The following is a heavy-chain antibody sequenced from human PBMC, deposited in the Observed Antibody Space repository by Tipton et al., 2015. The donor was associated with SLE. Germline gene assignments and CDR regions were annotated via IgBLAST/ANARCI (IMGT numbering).Heavy chain of an antibody. CDR3: ARHDYYDRSGYFDT. CDR2: THFRGSA. V-gene: IGHV4-39*01. D-gene: IGHD3-22*01. J-gene: IGHJ4*02. Sequence: TLSLTCTVSGGSINRSSFYWAWIRQPPGKGLELIGSTHFRGSAYYNPSLKSRVAISIDTTKNHFSLTVTSVTAADTAVYFCARHDYYDRSGYFDTWGQGSLVTVSS. CDR1: GGSINRSSFY.